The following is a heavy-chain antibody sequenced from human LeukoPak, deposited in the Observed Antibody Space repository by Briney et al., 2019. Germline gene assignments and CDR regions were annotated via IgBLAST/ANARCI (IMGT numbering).Heavy chain of an antibody. V-gene: IGHV1-18*04. J-gene: IGHJ6*02. CDR1: GYTFTSYG. CDR3: ARDRVGIGDYYYYGLDV. D-gene: IGHD3-16*01. CDR2: ISAYNGNT. Sequence: ASVKVSCKASGYTFTSYGIIWVRQAPGQGLEWMGWISAYNGNTNYAQKLQGRVTMTTDTSTSTAYMELRSLRSDDTAVYYCARDRVGIGDYYYYGLDVWGQGSTVTVSS.